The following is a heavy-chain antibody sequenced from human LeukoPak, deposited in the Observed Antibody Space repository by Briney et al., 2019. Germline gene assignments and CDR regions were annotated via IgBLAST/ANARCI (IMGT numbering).Heavy chain of an antibody. J-gene: IGHJ4*02. D-gene: IGHD1-14*01. V-gene: IGHV4-38-2*02. CDR3: AREEFRGTYNG. Sequence: PSETLSLTCAVSGYSISSSYYWGWIRQPPGKGLEWIGTIYHSGSTHYNPSLKSRVTLSVDTSKNQFSLKLRSVTAADTAVYYCAREEFRGTYNGWGQGTLVTVSS. CDR2: IYHSGST. CDR1: GYSISSSYY.